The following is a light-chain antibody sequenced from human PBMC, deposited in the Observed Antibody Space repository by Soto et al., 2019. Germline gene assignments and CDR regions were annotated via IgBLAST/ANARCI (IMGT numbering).Light chain of an antibody. J-gene: IGLJ2*01. CDR2: AVS. CDR1: SSDVGAYNY. CDR3: SSYASSTTVL. Sequence: QSVLTQPASVSGSLGQSITISCTGTSSDVGAYNYVSWYQQHPGKAPKLMIYAVSNRPSGVSNRFSGSKSGNTASLTISGLQAEDEADYYCSSYASSTTVLFGGRTQLTVL. V-gene: IGLV2-14*03.